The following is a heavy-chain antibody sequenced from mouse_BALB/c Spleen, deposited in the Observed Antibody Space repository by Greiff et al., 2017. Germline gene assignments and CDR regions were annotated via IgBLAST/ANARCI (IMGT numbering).Heavy chain of an antibody. V-gene: IGHV2-9*02. D-gene: IGHD2-1*01. CDR2: IWAGGST. J-gene: IGHJ4*01. CDR3: AREGGGNYGGYYAMDY. Sequence: VQGVESGPGLVAPSQSLSITCTVSGFSLTSYGVHWVRQPPGKGLEWLGVIWAGGSTNYNSALMSRLSISKDNSKSQVFLKMNSLQTDDTAMYYCAREGGGNYGGYYAMDYWGQGTSVTVSS. CDR1: GFSLTSYG.